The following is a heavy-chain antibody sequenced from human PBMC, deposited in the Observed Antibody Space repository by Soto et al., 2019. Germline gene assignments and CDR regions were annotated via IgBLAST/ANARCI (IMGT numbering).Heavy chain of an antibody. J-gene: IGHJ3*02. D-gene: IGHD3-16*01. CDR2: INHSGNN. Sequence: QLQQWGAGLLKPSETLSLTCVVSGGSFSTYYYNWIRQSPGKGLEWIGEINHSGNNNYSPSLKGRVAMSLDTSKNEFSLKLTSVTAADTAVYYCARGGSNDWQVALDIWGQGTMVTVSS. V-gene: IGHV4-34*01. CDR3: ARGGSNDWQVALDI. CDR1: GGSFSTYY.